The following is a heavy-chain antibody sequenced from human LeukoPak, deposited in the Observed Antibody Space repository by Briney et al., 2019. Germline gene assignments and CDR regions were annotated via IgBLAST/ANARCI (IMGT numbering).Heavy chain of an antibody. CDR2: NSSSSSTI. D-gene: IGHD2-2*01. V-gene: IGHV3-48*01. CDR3: AKDRNVVVPAAIWGGYNWFDP. CDR1: GFTFSTYS. J-gene: IGHJ5*02. Sequence: GGSLRLSCAASGFTFSTYSMNWVRQAPGKGLEWVSYNSSSSSTIYYADSVKGRFTISRDNAKNSLYLQMNSLRAEDTAVYYCAKDRNVVVPAAIWGGYNWFDPWGQGTLVTVSS.